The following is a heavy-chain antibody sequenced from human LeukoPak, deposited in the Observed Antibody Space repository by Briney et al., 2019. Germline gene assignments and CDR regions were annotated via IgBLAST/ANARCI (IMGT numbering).Heavy chain of an antibody. D-gene: IGHD6-19*01. CDR3: ARDSPGGGWSGDAFDI. V-gene: IGHV6-1*01. J-gene: IGHJ3*02. CDR2: TYYRSKWYN. Sequence: SQTLSLTCAISGDSVSSNSAAWSWIRQSPSRGLEWLGRTYYRSKWYNDYAVSVKSRITINPDTSKNQFSLQLNSVTPEDTAVYYCARDSPGGGWSGDAFDIWGQGTMVTVSS. CDR1: GDSVSSNSAA.